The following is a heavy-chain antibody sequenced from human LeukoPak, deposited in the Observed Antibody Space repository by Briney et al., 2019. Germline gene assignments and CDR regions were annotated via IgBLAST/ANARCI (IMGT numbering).Heavy chain of an antibody. CDR2: IYTSGIT. J-gene: IGHJ6*03. CDR1: GGSISSYY. Sequence: SETLSLTCTVSGGSISSYYWSLIRQPAWKGLEWIGLIYTSGITNYNPSLKSRVTMSVDTSKNQFSLKLSSVTDADTAVYYCATDSGDYGSGRSPKRSYYYMDVWGKGTKVNVS. D-gene: IGHD3-10*01. V-gene: IGHV4-4*07. CDR3: ATDSGDYGSGRSPKRSYYYMDV.